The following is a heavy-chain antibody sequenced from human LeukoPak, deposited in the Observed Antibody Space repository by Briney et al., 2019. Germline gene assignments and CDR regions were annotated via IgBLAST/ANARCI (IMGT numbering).Heavy chain of an antibody. V-gene: IGHV3-7*01. J-gene: IGHJ1*01. Sequence: GGSLRLSCAASGFMFSSYWMSWVRQAPGKGLEWVADIKEDGSEKSYVDSVKGRFTISRDNAKNSLYLQMNSLRAEDTAVYYCASDFLEMATTYAEYFQHWGQGPLVTVSS. D-gene: IGHD5-24*01. CDR2: IKEDGSEK. CDR3: ASDFLEMATTYAEYFQH. CDR1: GFMFSSYW.